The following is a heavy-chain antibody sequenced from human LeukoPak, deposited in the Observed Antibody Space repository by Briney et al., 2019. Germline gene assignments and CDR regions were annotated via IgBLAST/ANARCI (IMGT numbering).Heavy chain of an antibody. CDR1: GGSISSHY. CDR3: ARDRGELLFDY. CDR2: IHYSGST. D-gene: IGHD1-7*01. J-gene: IGHJ4*02. Sequence: SETLSLTCIVSGGSISSHYWSWIRQPPGKGLEWIGYIHYSGSTNDNPSLKSRVTMSVDTSKNQFSLKLSSVTAADTAVYYCARDRGELLFDYWGQGTLVTVSS. V-gene: IGHV4-59*11.